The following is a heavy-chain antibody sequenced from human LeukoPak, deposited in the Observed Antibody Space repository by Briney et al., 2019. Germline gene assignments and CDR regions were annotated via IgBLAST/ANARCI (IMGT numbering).Heavy chain of an antibody. Sequence: GATVTVSCKASGDSFTRYGMNWVRHAPGQGLEWMGWINTNTGNPTYAQGFTGRFVFSLDTSVSTAYLHISSLKAEDTAVYYCARGTCSGGSCSYAYWGQGTLVTVSS. CDR3: ARGTCSGGSCSYAY. D-gene: IGHD2-15*01. CDR2: INTNTGNP. CDR1: GDSFTRYG. J-gene: IGHJ4*02. V-gene: IGHV7-4-1*02.